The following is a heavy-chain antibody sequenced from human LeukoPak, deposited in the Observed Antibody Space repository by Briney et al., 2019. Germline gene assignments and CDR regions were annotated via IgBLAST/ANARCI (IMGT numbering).Heavy chain of an antibody. V-gene: IGHV3-53*01. Sequence: PGGSLRLSCAASGFTVISNYMSWVRQAPGKGLEWVSVIYSGGNTYYADSVKGRFITSRDNSKNTLYLQMNSLRAEDTAVYYCARAXSGSGSYGLDYWGQGTLVTVSS. D-gene: IGHD3-10*01. CDR1: GFTVISNY. CDR3: ARAXSGSGSYGLDY. CDR2: IYSGGNT. J-gene: IGHJ4*02.